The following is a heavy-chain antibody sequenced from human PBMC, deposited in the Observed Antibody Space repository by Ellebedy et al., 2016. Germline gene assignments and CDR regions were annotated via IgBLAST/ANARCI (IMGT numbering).Heavy chain of an antibody. CDR3: ARGSTILDGGHSGLDY. D-gene: IGHD4-23*01. CDR2: IYHSGKT. Sequence: SETLSLTXAVSGGSISSGGSSWSWIRQPPGKYLEWIGYIYHSGKTHYNPSLKNRVTLSVDRSKNQVSLKLSSVIAADTAVYYCARGSTILDGGHSGLDYWGQGTLVTVSP. CDR1: GGSISSGGSS. V-gene: IGHV4-30-2*01. J-gene: IGHJ4*02.